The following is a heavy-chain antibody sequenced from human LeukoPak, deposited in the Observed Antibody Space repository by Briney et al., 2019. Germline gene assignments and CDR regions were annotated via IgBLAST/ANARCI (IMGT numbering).Heavy chain of an antibody. D-gene: IGHD6-13*01. CDR2: ISGSGGST. CDR3: AKSVYSSSWFAGDYFDY. V-gene: IGHV3-23*01. CDR1: GFTFSSYA. J-gene: IGHJ4*02. Sequence: GGSLRLSCAASGFTFSSYAMSWVRQAPGKGLEWVSAISGSGGSTYYADSVKSRFAISRDNSKNTLYLQMNSLRAEDTAVYYCAKSVYSSSWFAGDYFDYWGQGTLVTVSS.